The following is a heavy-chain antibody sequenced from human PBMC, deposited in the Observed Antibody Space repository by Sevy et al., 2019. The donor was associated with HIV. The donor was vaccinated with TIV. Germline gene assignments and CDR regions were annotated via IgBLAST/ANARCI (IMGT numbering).Heavy chain of an antibody. J-gene: IGHJ4*02. CDR2: ISGSGGST. V-gene: IGHV3-23*01. CDR3: AKDREGEWKLEYFDY. D-gene: IGHD2-15*01. Sequence: GGSLRLSCAASGFTFSSYAMSWVRQAPGKGLEWVSAISGSGGSTYYADSVKGRFTISRDNSKNTLYLQMNSLRAEDTAVYYCAKDREGEWKLEYFDYWGQGTLVTVSS. CDR1: GFTFSSYA.